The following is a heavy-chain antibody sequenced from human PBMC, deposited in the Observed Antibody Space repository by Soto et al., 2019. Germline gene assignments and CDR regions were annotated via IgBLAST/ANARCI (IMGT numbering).Heavy chain of an antibody. CDR2: IWYDGSNK. CDR1: GFTFSSYG. Sequence: QVQLVESGGGVVQPGRSLRLSCAASGFTFSSYGMHWVRQAPGKGLEWVAVIWYDGSNKYYADSVKGRFTISRDNSKNPLYLQMNSLRAEDTAVYYCARDDYGSGEIDYWGQGTLVTVSS. V-gene: IGHV3-33*01. D-gene: IGHD3-10*01. J-gene: IGHJ4*02. CDR3: ARDDYGSGEIDY.